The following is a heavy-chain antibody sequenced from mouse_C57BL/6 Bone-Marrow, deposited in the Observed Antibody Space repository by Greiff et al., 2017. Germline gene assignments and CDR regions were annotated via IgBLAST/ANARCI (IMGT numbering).Heavy chain of an antibody. J-gene: IGHJ4*01. CDR2: ISSGSSTI. D-gene: IGHD3-2*02. V-gene: IGHV5-17*01. CDR1: GFTFSDYG. CDR3: ARPSSGLYAMDY. Sequence: DVKLVESGGGLVKPGGSLKLSCAASGFTFSDYGMHWVRQAPEKGLEWVAYISSGSSTIYYADTVKGRFTISRDNAKNTLFLQMTSLRSEDTAMYYCARPSSGLYAMDYWGQGTSVTVSS.